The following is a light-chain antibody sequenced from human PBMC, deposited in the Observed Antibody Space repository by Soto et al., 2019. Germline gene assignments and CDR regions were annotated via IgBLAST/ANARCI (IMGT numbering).Light chain of an antibody. Sequence: DIQMTQSPSTLSASVGDRVTITCRASETINSWLAWYQQKPGKAPNLLIYKASTLQSGVPSRFSGSGSGTEFTLTISSLQPDDFATSYCQQYNSFVTFGGGTKVEIK. CDR3: QQYNSFVT. V-gene: IGKV1-5*03. CDR2: KAS. CDR1: ETINSW. J-gene: IGKJ4*01.